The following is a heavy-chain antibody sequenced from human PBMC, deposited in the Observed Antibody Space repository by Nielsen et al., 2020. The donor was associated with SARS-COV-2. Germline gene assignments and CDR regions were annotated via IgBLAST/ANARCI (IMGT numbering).Heavy chain of an antibody. J-gene: IGHJ3*02. Sequence: RQAPGKGLEWIGYIYYSGSTNYNPSLKSRVTISVDTSKNQFSLKLSSVTAADTAVYYCARVAEYDYYDSSGYDDAFDIWGQGTMVTVPS. D-gene: IGHD3-22*01. V-gene: IGHV4-59*01. CDR3: ARVAEYDYYDSSGYDDAFDI. CDR2: IYYSGST.